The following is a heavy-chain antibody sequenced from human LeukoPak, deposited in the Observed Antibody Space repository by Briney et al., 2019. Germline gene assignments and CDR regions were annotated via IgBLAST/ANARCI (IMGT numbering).Heavy chain of an antibody. D-gene: IGHD3-22*01. V-gene: IGHV1-18*01. CDR1: GYTFTSYG. Sequence: GASVKVSCKASGYTFTSYGISWVRQAPGQGLEWMGWISAHNGNTNYAQKLQGRVTMTTDSSTSTAYMELRSLRSDDTAVYDCARGGYYDSSGYYYRQERLLIDYWGQGTLVTVSS. CDR3: ARGGYYDSSGYYYRQERLLIDY. J-gene: IGHJ4*02. CDR2: ISAHNGNT.